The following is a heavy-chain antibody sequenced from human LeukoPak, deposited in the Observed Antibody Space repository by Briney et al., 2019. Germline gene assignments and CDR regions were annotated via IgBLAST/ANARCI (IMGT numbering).Heavy chain of an antibody. CDR3: ARDLDTEITMIGDY. CDR1: GFTFSSYA. Sequence: PGGSLRLSCAASGFTFSSYAMHWVRQAPGKGLEWVAVISYDGSNKYYADSVKGRFTISRDNSKNTLYLQMNSLRAEDTAVYYCARDLDTEITMIGDYWGQGTLVTVSS. J-gene: IGHJ4*02. V-gene: IGHV3-30-3*01. CDR2: ISYDGSNK. D-gene: IGHD3-22*01.